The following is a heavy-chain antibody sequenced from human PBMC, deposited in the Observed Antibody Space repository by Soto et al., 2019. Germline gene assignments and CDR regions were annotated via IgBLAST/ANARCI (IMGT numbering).Heavy chain of an antibody. CDR3: ARTCSGGSCPLDY. D-gene: IGHD2-15*01. Sequence: SETLSLTCTVSGGSISSGGYYWSWIRQHPGKGLEWIGYIYYSGSTYYNPSLKSRVTISVDTSKNQFSLKLSSVTAADTAVYYCARTCSGGSCPLDYWGQGTLVTVSS. J-gene: IGHJ4*02. CDR2: IYYSGST. V-gene: IGHV4-31*03. CDR1: GGSISSGGYY.